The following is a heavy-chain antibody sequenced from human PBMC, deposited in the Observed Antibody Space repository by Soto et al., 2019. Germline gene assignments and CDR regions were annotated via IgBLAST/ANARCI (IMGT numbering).Heavy chain of an antibody. V-gene: IGHV4-31*03. J-gene: IGHJ5*02. Sequence: SETLALTYTVSGGSLTGGGYYWSWIRQHPGKGLEWIGYIYNSGTTYYNPSLKSRVTISVDTSRNQFSLKLTSVTAADTAVYYCARDPAPWGQGTLVT. CDR3: ARDPAP. CDR1: GGSLTGGGYY. CDR2: IYNSGTT.